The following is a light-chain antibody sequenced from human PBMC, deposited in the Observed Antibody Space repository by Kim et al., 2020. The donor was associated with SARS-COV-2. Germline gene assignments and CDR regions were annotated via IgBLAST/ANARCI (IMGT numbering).Light chain of an antibody. CDR2: ASS. CDR1: RSVSSSY. J-gene: IGKJ1*01. CDR3: HLYGSSPPWT. Sequence: PGERATLSCRPSRSVSSSYLAGYQHKPGQPPRLLIYASSSRATGIPDRCSGDWSGTDFTLTISRLEPEDFAVYYCHLYGSSPPWTFGQGTKLEI. V-gene: IGKV3-20*01.